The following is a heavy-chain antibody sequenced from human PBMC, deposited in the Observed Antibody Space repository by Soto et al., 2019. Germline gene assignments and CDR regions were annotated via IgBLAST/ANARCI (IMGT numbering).Heavy chain of an antibody. CDR1: GFTFDDYA. CDR2: ISWNSGSI. Sequence: HPGVSLRLSCAASGFTFDDYAMHWVRQAPGKGLEWVSGISWNSGSIGYADSVKGRFTISRDNAKNSLYLQMNSLRAEDTALYYYAKGRQYLFDYWGQGTLVTVSS. J-gene: IGHJ4*02. V-gene: IGHV3-9*01. CDR3: AKGRQYLFDY. D-gene: IGHD1-1*01.